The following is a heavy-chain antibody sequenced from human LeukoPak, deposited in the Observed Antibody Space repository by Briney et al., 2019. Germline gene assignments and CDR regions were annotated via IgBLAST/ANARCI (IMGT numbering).Heavy chain of an antibody. CDR3: ARTLFGVGFDY. CDR1: GGSISSYY. V-gene: IGHV4-59*01. J-gene: IGHJ4*02. CDR2: IYYSGST. D-gene: IGHD3-3*01. Sequence: PSETLSLTCTVSGGSISSYYWSWIRQPPGKGLEWIGYIYYSGSTNYNPSLKSRVTISVDTSKNQFSLKLSSVTAADTAVYYCARTLFGVGFDYWGQGTLVTVSS.